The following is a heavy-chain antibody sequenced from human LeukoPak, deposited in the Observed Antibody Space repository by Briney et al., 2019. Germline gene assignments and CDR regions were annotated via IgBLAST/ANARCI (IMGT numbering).Heavy chain of an antibody. CDR1: GYSISSGYY. Sequence: SETLSHTCTVSGYSISSGYYWGWIRQPPGKGLEWIGSIYHSGSTYYNPSLKSRVTISVDTSKNQFSLKLSSVTAADTAVYYCARGDYVWGSYRNEHWGQGTLVTVSS. J-gene: IGHJ1*01. V-gene: IGHV4-38-2*02. D-gene: IGHD3-16*02. CDR3: ARGDYVWGSYRNEH. CDR2: IYHSGST.